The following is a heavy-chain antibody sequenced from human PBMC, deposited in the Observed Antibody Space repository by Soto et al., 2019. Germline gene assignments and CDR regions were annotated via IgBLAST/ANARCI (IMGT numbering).Heavy chain of an antibody. CDR2: IRNKANSYTT. D-gene: IGHD2-21*01. V-gene: IGHV3-72*01. CDR3: TRAGILTTPYYFDY. Sequence: EVHLVESGGGSVQPEGSLRLSCAASGFTFSDHYMDWVRQAPGKGLEWVGRIRNKANSYTTAYAASVKGRFTISRDDSRNSLYLKMNSLKSEDTAMYYCTRAGILTTPYYFDYWGQGTLVTVSS. J-gene: IGHJ4*02. CDR1: GFTFSDHY.